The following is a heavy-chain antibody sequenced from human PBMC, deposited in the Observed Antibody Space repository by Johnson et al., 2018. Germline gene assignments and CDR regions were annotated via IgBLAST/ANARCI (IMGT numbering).Heavy chain of an antibody. CDR1: GASVNSSNYF. CDR3: ATEERRRAGSWGYYYYVLEV. CDR2: IYYTGNT. D-gene: IGHD3-10*01. V-gene: IGHV4-31*03. J-gene: IGHJ6*02. Sequence: QVQLQESGPGLVKSSQSLSLTCTVSGASVNSSNYFWTWIRQHPGKGLEGVGCIYYTGNTYYHPSLKSRLTISLDKSKNQFSMSLNSVTAADTAIYYCATEERRRAGSWGYYYYVLEVWGQGTTVLVSS.